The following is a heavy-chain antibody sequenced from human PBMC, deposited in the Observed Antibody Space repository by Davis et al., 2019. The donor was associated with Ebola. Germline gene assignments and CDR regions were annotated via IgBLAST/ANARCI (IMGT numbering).Heavy chain of an antibody. Sequence: GGSLRLSCAASGFTFDDYAMHWVRQAPGKGLEWVSAISGSGGSTYYADSVKGRFTISRDNAKNSLTLQMNSLGAEDTAVYYCARGRRLLADAFHIWGQGTMVTASS. CDR3: ARGRRLLADAFHI. J-gene: IGHJ3*02. CDR2: ISGSGGST. CDR1: GFTFDDYA. V-gene: IGHV3-23*01. D-gene: IGHD2-8*02.